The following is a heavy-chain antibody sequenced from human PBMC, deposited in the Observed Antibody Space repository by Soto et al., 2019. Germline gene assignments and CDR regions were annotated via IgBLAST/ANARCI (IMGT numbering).Heavy chain of an antibody. D-gene: IGHD2-8*01. Sequence: QEQLVESGGGVVQPGKSLRLSCAASGFPFNSSAMHWVRQAPGKGLEWVAVILDDGSWHGYTDSVKGRFTISRDNSKNTVFLQMNSLGVGDTALYYCARDDALTNHNGFDMWGQGTMVTVSS. CDR1: GFPFNSSA. J-gene: IGHJ3*02. CDR3: ARDDALTNHNGFDM. V-gene: IGHV3-30*12. CDR2: ILDDGSWH.